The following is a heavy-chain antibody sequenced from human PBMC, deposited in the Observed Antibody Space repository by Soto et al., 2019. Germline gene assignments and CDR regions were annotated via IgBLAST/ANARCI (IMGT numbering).Heavy chain of an antibody. J-gene: IGHJ6*02. D-gene: IGHD4-4*01. CDR1: GFTFSNYE. CDR3: ARDPAIYSGKFDYGLDV. V-gene: IGHV3-48*03. Sequence: LRLSCAASGFTFSNYEMNWVRQAPGKGLEWVSYIGNRGRTIYYADSVKGRFTISRDNAKNSLYLQMNSLRAEDTAVYYCARDPAIYSGKFDYGLDVWGQGTTVTVSS. CDR2: IGNRGRTI.